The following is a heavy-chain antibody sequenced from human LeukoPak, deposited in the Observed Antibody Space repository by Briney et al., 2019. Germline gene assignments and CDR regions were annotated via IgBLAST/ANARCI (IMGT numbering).Heavy chain of an antibody. Sequence: GGSLRLSCAASGFTFSSYGMHWVRQAPGKGLEWVAVIWYDGSNKYYADSVKGRFTISRDNSKNTLYLRMNSLRAEDTAVYYCAKSLGAIDYYYYMDVWGKGTTVTVSS. V-gene: IGHV3-33*06. CDR2: IWYDGSNK. CDR1: GFTFSSYG. J-gene: IGHJ6*03. D-gene: IGHD4/OR15-4a*01. CDR3: AKSLGAIDYYYYMDV.